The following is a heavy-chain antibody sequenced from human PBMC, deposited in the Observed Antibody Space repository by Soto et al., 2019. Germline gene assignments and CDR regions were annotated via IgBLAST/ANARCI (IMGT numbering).Heavy chain of an antibody. CDR1: GFSLTSSA. V-gene: IGHV1-58*01. Sequence: GASVKVSCKASGFSLTSSAVQWVRQARGQRLEWIGWIVVGSGNTNYAQKFQERVTITRDMSTSTAYMELSSLRSEDTAVYYCAADTAVRGYDGTYYYYYGMDVWGQGTTVTVSS. CDR3: AADTAVRGYDGTYYYYYGMDV. D-gene: IGHD5-12*01. J-gene: IGHJ6*02. CDR2: IVVGSGNT.